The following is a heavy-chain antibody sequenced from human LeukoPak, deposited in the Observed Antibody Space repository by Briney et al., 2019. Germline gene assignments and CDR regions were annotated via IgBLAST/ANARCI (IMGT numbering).Heavy chain of an antibody. J-gene: IGHJ3*02. Sequence: PGGSLRLSCAASGFTFRDFAMSWVRQAPGKGLEWVSAISGDAHSTYYADSLKGRFTISRDNAKNSLYLQMNSLRDEDTAVYYCARERDSSSWYAFDIWGQGTMVTVSS. CDR3: ARERDSSSWYAFDI. D-gene: IGHD6-13*01. CDR1: GFTFRDFA. CDR2: ISGDAHST. V-gene: IGHV3-23*01.